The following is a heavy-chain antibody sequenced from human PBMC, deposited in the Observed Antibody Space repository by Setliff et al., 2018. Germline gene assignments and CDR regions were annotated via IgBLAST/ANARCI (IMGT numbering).Heavy chain of an antibody. CDR3: ARTCSGSGCYAGLES. CDR2: IWDDGGTK. CDR1: GFTFSSYR. V-gene: IGHV3-33*08. D-gene: IGHD2-15*01. Sequence: PGGSLRLSCAASGFTFSSYRMHWVRQAPGKGLEWVAVIWDDGGTKYHADSVKGRFTISRDNSKNTLYLQMNSLRPEDTAVYYCARTCSGSGCYAGLESWGQGTPVTVS. J-gene: IGHJ4*02.